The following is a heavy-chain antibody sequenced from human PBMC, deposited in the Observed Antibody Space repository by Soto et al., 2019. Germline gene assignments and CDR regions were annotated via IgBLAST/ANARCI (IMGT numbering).Heavy chain of an antibody. D-gene: IGHD3-22*01. CDR3: ATEIHYYDSSGYYYKWFDP. V-gene: IGHV4-30-4*01. CDR2: IYYSGST. CDR1: GGSLSSGDYY. J-gene: IGHJ5*02. Sequence: QVQLQESGPGLVKPSQTLSLTCTVSGGSLSSGDYYWSWIRQPPGKGLEWIGYIYYSGSTYYNPSLKSRVTISVDTSKNQFSLKLSSVTAADTAVYYCATEIHYYDSSGYYYKWFDPWGQGTLVTVSS.